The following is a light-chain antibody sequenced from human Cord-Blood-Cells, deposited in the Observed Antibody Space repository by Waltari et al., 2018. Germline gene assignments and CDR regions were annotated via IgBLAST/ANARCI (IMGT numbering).Light chain of an antibody. CDR3: QSYDSSLSGYV. CDR1: NSNIGAGYA. Sequence: QSVLTQPPSVSGAPGQRVTLPCTGSNSNIGAGYAVHWYQQLPGTAPKLLIYGNSNRPSGVPDRFSGSKSGTSASLAITGLQAEDEADYYCQSYDSSLSGYVFGTGTKVTVL. V-gene: IGLV1-40*01. J-gene: IGLJ1*01. CDR2: GNS.